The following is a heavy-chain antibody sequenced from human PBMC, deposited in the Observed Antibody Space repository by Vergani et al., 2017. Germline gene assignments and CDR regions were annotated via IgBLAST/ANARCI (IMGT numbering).Heavy chain of an antibody. CDR3: ARDSWTSELRGVYWFDT. Sequence: EVQLVQSGAEVKKPGESLKISCKGSGYSFTSYWIGWVRQMPGKGLEWIGRIHSSGTTNYNPSLKSRVTLSVDTSKNQLSLRMTSVTAADTAVYYCARDSWTSELRGVYWFDTWGQGTLVSVSS. V-gene: IGHV5-10-1*01. CDR1: GYSFTSYW. CDR2: IHSSGTT. D-gene: IGHD3/OR15-3a*01. J-gene: IGHJ5*02.